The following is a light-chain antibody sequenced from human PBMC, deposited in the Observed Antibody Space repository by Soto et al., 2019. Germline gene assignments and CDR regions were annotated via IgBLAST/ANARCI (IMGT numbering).Light chain of an antibody. CDR2: SAS. CDR1: QDISVY. CDR3: QKFNTAPLT. Sequence: DIQMIQSPSSLSASVGDRVTITCRASQDISVYLAWYQQKPGKVPKLLIYSASTLQSGVPSRFSGSGSGTDFTLTISSLQHEDVATYYCQKFNTAPLTFGQGTRLEIK. V-gene: IGKV1-27*01. J-gene: IGKJ5*01.